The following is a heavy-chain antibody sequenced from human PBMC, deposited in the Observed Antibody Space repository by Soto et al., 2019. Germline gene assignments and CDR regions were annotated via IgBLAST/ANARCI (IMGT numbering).Heavy chain of an antibody. CDR2: ISGTGGGT. Sequence: EVHLLESGGGLVQPGGSLRLSCAASGFTFSNYAMTWVRQAPGKGPEWVSVISGTGGGTNNADSAKGRFTTSRDNSKNTLYLHMNSLMAEDTAVYYCAKRAFYGSGIPNYYGMDVWGQGTAVTVSS. V-gene: IGHV3-23*01. J-gene: IGHJ6*02. D-gene: IGHD3-10*01. CDR3: AKRAFYGSGIPNYYGMDV. CDR1: GFTFSNYA.